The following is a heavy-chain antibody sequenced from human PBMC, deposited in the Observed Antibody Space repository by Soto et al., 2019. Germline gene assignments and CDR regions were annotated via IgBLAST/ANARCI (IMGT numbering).Heavy chain of an antibody. CDR3: SSYLCYYGSQNLFDP. J-gene: IGHJ5*02. D-gene: IGHD3-10*01. Sequence: GASVKVSCKASGYTFASYGISWVRQAPGQGLEWMGWISAYNGNTNYAQKLQGRVTMTTDTSTSTAYMELRSLRSDDTAVYYFSSYLCYYGSQNLFDPWGQGTLVTVSS. CDR2: ISAYNGNT. CDR1: GYTFASYG. V-gene: IGHV1-18*01.